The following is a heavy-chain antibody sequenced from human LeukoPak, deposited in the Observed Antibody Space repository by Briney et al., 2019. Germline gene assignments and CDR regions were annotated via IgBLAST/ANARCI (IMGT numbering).Heavy chain of an antibody. CDR1: GFTFSSYA. D-gene: IGHD3-10*01. CDR3: AKPGVRGVLNEYYFDY. V-gene: IGHV3-30*04. Sequence: GGSLRLSCAASGFTFSSYAMHWVRQAPGKGLEWVAVISYDGRNKYYTDSVKGRFPISRDNSKNTLYLQMNSLRAQDTAVYYCAKPGVRGVLNEYYFDYWGQGTLVTVSS. J-gene: IGHJ4*02. CDR2: ISYDGRNK.